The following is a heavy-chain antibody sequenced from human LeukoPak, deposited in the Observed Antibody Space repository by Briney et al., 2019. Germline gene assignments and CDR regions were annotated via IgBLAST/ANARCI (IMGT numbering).Heavy chain of an antibody. J-gene: IGHJ6*02. CDR1: GFTFSDYY. CDR2: ISSSGSTI. V-gene: IGHV3-11*01. Sequence: PGGSLRLSCAASGFTFSDYYMSWIRQAPGKGLEWVSYISSSGSTIYYADSVKGRFTISRDNAKNSLYLQMNSLRAEDTAVYYCARDIAYYYGSGSYYKRPKAEYYYYYGMDVWGQGTTVTVSS. CDR3: ARDIAYYYGSGSYYKRPKAEYYYYYGMDV. D-gene: IGHD3-10*01.